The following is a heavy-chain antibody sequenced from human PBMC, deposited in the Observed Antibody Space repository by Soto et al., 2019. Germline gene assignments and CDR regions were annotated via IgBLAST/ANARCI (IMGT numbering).Heavy chain of an antibody. V-gene: IGHV3-30*18. D-gene: IGHD2-2*01. CDR1: GFTFSSYG. J-gene: IGHJ6*02. Sequence: QVQLVESGGGVVQPGRSLRLSCAASGFTFSSYGMHWVRQAPGKGLEWVAVISYDGSNKYYADYVKGRFTISRDNYKKKLYLQMNSLRAEDKAVYYCAKDRDIVVVPDAMSYYGMDVWGQGTTVTVSS. CDR2: ISYDGSNK. CDR3: AKDRDIVVVPDAMSYYGMDV.